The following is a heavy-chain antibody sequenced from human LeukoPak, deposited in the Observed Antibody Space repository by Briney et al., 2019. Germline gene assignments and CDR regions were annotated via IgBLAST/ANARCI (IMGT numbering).Heavy chain of an antibody. CDR2: IIPNSGTT. V-gene: IGHV1-69*13. J-gene: IGHJ6*02. CDR3: ARSTPIVRYCSGGGCNEAGYHYYGMDV. D-gene: IGHD2-15*01. Sequence: SVKVSCKASGGTFSSYAISWVRQAPGQGLEWMGGIIPNSGTTNYTQRFQGRVTIIADESTSTAYMELNSLISEDTAVYYCARSTPIVRYCSGGGCNEAGYHYYGMDVWGQGTTVTVSS. CDR1: GGTFSSYA.